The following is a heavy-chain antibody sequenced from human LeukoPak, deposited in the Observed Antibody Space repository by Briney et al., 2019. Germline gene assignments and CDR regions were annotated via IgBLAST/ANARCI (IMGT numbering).Heavy chain of an antibody. V-gene: IGHV3-48*01. J-gene: IGHJ4*02. CDR3: VRAGYSGSYYFDS. CDR2: ISSSSSTI. CDR1: GFTFSSYT. Sequence: PGGSLRLSCAASGFTFSSYTMNWVRQAPGKGLGWLSHISSSSSTIYYADSVKGRFTISRDNAKNSLYLQMNSLRVEDTAVYYCVRAGYSGSYYFDSWGQGTLLTVSS. D-gene: IGHD1-26*01.